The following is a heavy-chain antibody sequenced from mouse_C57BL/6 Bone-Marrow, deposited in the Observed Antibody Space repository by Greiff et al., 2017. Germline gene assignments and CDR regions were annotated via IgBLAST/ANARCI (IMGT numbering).Heavy chain of an antibody. CDR2: IYPRSGNT. V-gene: IGHV1-81*01. J-gene: IGHJ3*01. CDR1: GYTFTSYG. Sequence: VQVVESGAELARPGASVKLSCKASGYTFTSYGISWVKQRTGQGLEWIGEIYPRSGNTYYNEKFKGKATLTADKSSSTAYMELRSLTSGDTAVYFWAREAAWFAYWGQGTLVTVSA. CDR3: AREAAWFAY.